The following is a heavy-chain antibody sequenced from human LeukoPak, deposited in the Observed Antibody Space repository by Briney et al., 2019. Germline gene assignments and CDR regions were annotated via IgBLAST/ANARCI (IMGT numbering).Heavy chain of an antibody. J-gene: IGHJ6*02. V-gene: IGHV5-10-1*01. CDR2: IDPSDSYT. CDR1: GYSFTSYR. CDR3: ARHRGAEYGMDV. Sequence: GESLKISCKGSGYSFTSYRIIWVRQMPGKGLEWMGRIDPSDSYTNYSPSFQGHVTISADKSISTAYLQWSSLKASDSAMYYCARHRGAEYGMDVWGQGTTVTVSS. D-gene: IGHD1-26*01.